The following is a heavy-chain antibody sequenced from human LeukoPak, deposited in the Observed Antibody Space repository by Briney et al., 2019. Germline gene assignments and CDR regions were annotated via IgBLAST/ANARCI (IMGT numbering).Heavy chain of an antibody. CDR3: AKCARFGDAPGGDY. Sequence: SGGSLRLSCAASGFTFSNSAMSWVRQAAGKGLEWVSAISGSGGTTHYADSVKGRFTISRDNSKNTLYLQMSSLRAEDTAVYYCAKCARFGDAPGGDYWGQGILVTVSS. CDR1: GFTFSNSA. V-gene: IGHV3-23*01. J-gene: IGHJ4*02. CDR2: ISGSGGTT. D-gene: IGHD3-10*01.